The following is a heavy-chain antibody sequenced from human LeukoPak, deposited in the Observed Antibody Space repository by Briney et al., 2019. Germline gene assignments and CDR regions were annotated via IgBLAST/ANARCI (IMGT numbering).Heavy chain of an antibody. J-gene: IGHJ6*02. D-gene: IGHD1-7*01. Sequence: SGPTLVNPTQTLTPTCTFSGLSLSTSGVGVGWIRQPPGKALEWLALIYWDDDKRYSPSLKSRLTITKDTSKKQVVLTVTNMDPVDTATYYCAHRRTHPRGGNYYGMDVWGQGTTVTVSS. CDR3: AHRRTHPRGGNYYGMDV. V-gene: IGHV2-5*02. CDR1: GLSLSTSGVG. CDR2: IYWDDDK.